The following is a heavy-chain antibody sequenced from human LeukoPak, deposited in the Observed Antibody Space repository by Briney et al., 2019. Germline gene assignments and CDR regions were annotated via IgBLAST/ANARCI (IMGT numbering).Heavy chain of an antibody. D-gene: IGHD6-19*01. V-gene: IGHV1-3*01. CDR3: ARLNGWYGLDY. J-gene: IGHJ4*02. CDR2: INAGTGNT. Sequence: ASVKVSCKASGYTFTSYAIHWVRQAPGQRLEWKGWINAGTGNTKYSQRFQGRVTITRDTSARTAYMELSSLRSEDTAVYYCARLNGWYGLDYWGQGTRVTVSS. CDR1: GYTFTSYA.